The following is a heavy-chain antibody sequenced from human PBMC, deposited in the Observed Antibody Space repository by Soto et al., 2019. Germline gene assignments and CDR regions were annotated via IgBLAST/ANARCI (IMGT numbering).Heavy chain of an antibody. J-gene: IGHJ4*02. Sequence: QLQLQESGPGLVKPSETLSLTCTVSGGSISSSSYYWGWIRQPPGKGLEWIGSIYYSGSTYYNPSLKSRVTISVDTSKNQFSLKLSSVTAADTAVYYCARLNEWLVLIYYFDYWGQGTLVTVSS. CDR3: ARLNEWLVLIYYFDY. CDR2: IYYSGST. CDR1: GGSISSSSYY. D-gene: IGHD6-19*01. V-gene: IGHV4-39*01.